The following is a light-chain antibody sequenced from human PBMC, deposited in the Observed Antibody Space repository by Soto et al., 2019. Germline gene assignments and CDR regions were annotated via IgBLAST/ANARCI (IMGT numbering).Light chain of an antibody. V-gene: IGKV3-20*01. CDR1: QSISNTY. CDR2: GAS. J-gene: IGKJ5*01. CDR3: QQYGSSPIT. Sequence: EIVLTQSPGTLSLSRGERATLSCRTSQSISNTYLAWYQQKPGQAPRLLIQGASSRAPGVPDRFRGSGSGTDFTLTISRLEPEDFAVYYCQQYGSSPITFGQGTRLEIK.